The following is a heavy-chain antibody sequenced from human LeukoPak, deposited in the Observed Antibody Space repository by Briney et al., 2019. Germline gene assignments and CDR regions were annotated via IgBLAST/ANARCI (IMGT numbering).Heavy chain of an antibody. CDR2: ISGSGGGT. CDR1: GGSFSGYY. CDR3: AKVSEDFAVVVSRAFDY. D-gene: IGHD2-15*01. J-gene: IGHJ4*02. V-gene: IGHV3-23*01. Sequence: ETLSLTCAVYGGSFSGYYWSWIRQAPGKGLEWVSLISGSGGGTHYTDSVKGRFTISRDNSKNTLYLQINSLRADDTAVYYCAKVSEDFAVVVSRAFDYWGQGTLVTVSS.